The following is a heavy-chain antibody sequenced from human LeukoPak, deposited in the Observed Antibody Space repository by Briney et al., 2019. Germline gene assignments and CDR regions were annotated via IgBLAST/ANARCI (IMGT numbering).Heavy chain of an antibody. J-gene: IGHJ4*02. CDR3: ARALYDSSGYYFDY. CDR2: ISSSGSTI. V-gene: IGHV3-48*03. Sequence: GGSLRLSCAASGFTFSSYEMNWVRQAPGKGLEWVSYISSSGSTIYYADSVKGRFTISSDNAKNSLYLQMNSLRAEDTAVYYCARALYDSSGYYFDYWGQGTLVTVSS. D-gene: IGHD3-22*01. CDR1: GFTFSSYE.